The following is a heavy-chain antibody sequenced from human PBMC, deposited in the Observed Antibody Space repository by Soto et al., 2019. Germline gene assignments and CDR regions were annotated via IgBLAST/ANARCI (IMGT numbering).Heavy chain of an antibody. CDR3: AREVKQHSDY. Sequence: GGSLRLSCAASGFTFSSYAMSWVRQAPGKGLEWVSSISSSSSYIYYADSVKGRFTISRDNAKNSLYLQMNSLRAEDTAVYYCAREVKQHSDYWGQGTLVTVSS. CDR1: GFTFSSYA. D-gene: IGHD6-13*01. CDR2: ISSSSSYI. V-gene: IGHV3-21*01. J-gene: IGHJ4*02.